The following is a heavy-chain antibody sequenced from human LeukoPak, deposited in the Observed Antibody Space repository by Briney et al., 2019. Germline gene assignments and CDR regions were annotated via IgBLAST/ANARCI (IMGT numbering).Heavy chain of an antibody. Sequence: PSETLSLTCTVSGGSISSYYWSWIRQPPGKGLEWIGYIYYSGSTNYNPSLKSRVTISVDTSKNQFSLKLSSVTAADTAVYYCARDGEVITYNWFDPWGQGTLVTVSS. CDR1: GGSISSYY. CDR2: IYYSGST. CDR3: ARDGEVITYNWFDP. D-gene: IGHD3-22*01. J-gene: IGHJ5*02. V-gene: IGHV4-59*01.